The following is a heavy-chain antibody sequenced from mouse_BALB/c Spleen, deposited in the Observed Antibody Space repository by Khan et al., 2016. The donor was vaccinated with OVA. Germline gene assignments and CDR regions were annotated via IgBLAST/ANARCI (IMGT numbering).Heavy chain of an antibody. CDR1: GYTFTSYY. J-gene: IGHJ3*01. CDR3: TRSGWAAFAY. Sequence: QVQLQQSGAELVKPGASVKLSCKASGYTFTSYYMYWVKQRPGQGLEWIGGINPSNGGTYFNEKFKSKATLTVDKVSSTAYMQLSSLTSEDSAVYYCTRSGWAAFAYWGQGTLVTVSA. D-gene: IGHD1-1*02. V-gene: IGHV1S81*02. CDR2: INPSNGGT.